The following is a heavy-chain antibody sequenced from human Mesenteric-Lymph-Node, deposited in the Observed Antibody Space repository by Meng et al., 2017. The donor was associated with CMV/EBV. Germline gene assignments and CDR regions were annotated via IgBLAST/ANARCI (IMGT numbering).Heavy chain of an antibody. J-gene: IGHJ5*02. V-gene: IGHV3-23*01. CDR2: ISGGGST. CDR1: GFTFSNYA. CDR3: AKDRSSSWSGGGFDP. Sequence: GGSLRLSCEASGFTFSNYAMTWVRQAPGKGLEWVSGISGGGSTYYADSVKGRFTISRDNSINTLYLQMNSLRAEDTAVYYCAKDRSSSWSGGGFDPWGQGTLVTVSS. D-gene: IGHD6-13*01.